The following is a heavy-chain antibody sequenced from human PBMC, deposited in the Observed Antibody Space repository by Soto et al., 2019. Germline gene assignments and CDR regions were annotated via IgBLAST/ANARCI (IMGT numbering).Heavy chain of an antibody. Sequence: GASVKVSCKASGYTFTNYGISWVRQAPGQGLEWMGWISAYNGNTNYAQKLQGRVTMTTDTSTSTAYMELRSLRSDDTAVYYCARGGFRITIFGVVIDWFDPWGQGTLVTVSS. CDR3: ARGGFRITIFGVVIDWFDP. J-gene: IGHJ5*02. D-gene: IGHD3-3*01. V-gene: IGHV1-18*01. CDR2: ISAYNGNT. CDR1: GYTFTNYG.